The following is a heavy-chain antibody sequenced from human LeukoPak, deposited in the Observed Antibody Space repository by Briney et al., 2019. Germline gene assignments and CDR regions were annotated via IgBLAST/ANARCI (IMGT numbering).Heavy chain of an antibody. V-gene: IGHV3-7*03. CDR3: AKARDYYDSSGYFSPFDY. D-gene: IGHD3-22*01. J-gene: IGHJ4*02. Sequence: PGGSLRLSCAAAGFTFSDYGMNWVRQAPGKALEWVANIKEDGSEQYYVDSLKGRLTISRDNANNSLYLQMNSLRAEDTAVYYCAKARDYYDSSGYFSPFDYWGQGTLVTVSS. CDR2: IKEDGSEQ. CDR1: GFTFSDYG.